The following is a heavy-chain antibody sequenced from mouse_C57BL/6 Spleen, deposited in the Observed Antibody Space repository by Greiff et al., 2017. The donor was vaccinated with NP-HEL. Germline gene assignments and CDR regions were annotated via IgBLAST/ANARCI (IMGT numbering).Heavy chain of an antibody. D-gene: IGHD1-1*01. CDR3: ARRSYYYGSSYDAMDY. CDR1: GFTFSDYG. J-gene: IGHJ4*01. CDR2: ISSGSSTI. V-gene: IGHV5-17*01. Sequence: EVKLMESGGGLVKPGGSLKLSCAASGFTFSDYGMHWVRQAPEKGLEWVAYISSGSSTIYYADTVKGRFTISRDNAKNTLFLQMTSLGSEDTAMYYCARRSYYYGSSYDAMDYWGQGTSVTVSS.